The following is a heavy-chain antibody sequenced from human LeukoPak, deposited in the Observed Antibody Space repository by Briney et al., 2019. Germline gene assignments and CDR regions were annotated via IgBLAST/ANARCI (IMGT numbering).Heavy chain of an antibody. CDR1: GGSIINYY. V-gene: IGHV4-59*01. CDR2: IHYSGST. J-gene: IGHJ2*01. D-gene: IGHD6-25*01. CDR3: ARDAAGSGGAWYFDL. Sequence: SETLSLTCTVSGGSIINYYWSWIRQPPGKGLEWIGYIHYSGSTNHNSSLKSRTTISVDTSKNQFSLKLTSVTAADTAVYYCARDAAGSGGAWYFDLWGRGTLVIVSS.